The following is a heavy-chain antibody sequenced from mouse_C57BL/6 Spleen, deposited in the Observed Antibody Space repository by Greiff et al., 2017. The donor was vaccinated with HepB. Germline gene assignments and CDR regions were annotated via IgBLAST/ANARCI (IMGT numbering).Heavy chain of an antibody. CDR2: ISYDGSN. D-gene: IGHD1-2*01. V-gene: IGHV3-6*01. CDR3: ARAEDYGPFDY. Sequence: DVKLQESGPGLVKPSQSLSLTCSVTGYSITSGYYWNWIRQFPGNKLEWMGYISYDGSNNYNPSLKNRISITRDTSKNQFFLKLNSVTTEDTAAYYCARAEDYGPFDYWGQGTTLTVSS. CDR1: GYSITSGYY. J-gene: IGHJ2*01.